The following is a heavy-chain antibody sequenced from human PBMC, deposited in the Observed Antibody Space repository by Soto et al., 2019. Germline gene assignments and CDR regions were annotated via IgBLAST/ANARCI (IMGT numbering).Heavy chain of an antibody. CDR3: ATSAPGHY. CDR2: IVVGSGNT. V-gene: IGHV1-58*01. Sequence: SLKGSCKASGYTFTSASVQWVREARGQRREWRGWIVVGSGNTNYAQKLQGRVTMTTDTSTSTAYMELRSLRSDDTAVDYCATSAPGHYWGQGTLVTVSS. J-gene: IGHJ4*02. CDR1: GYTFTSAS.